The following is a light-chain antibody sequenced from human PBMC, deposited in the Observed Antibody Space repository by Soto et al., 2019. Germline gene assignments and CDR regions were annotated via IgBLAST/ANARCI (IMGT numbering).Light chain of an antibody. CDR2: AAF. CDR3: QVYGNPPRYT. J-gene: IGKJ2*01. Sequence: EIVWTQSPGALSLSPGDRATFSCRASQSVSNSSLAWDNPKPGQAPRLLLFAAFRRATRIPDPFSGSGSGTDLTLTSSRLGVEDCAVYDCQVYGNPPRYTFGQGT. CDR1: QSVSNSS. V-gene: IGKV3-20*01.